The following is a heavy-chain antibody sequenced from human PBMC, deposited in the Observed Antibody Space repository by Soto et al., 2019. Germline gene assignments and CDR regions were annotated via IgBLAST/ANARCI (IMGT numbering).Heavy chain of an antibody. CDR1: GGSISSDSYP. CDR2: IYHSGST. CDR3: ARVGTYSYGFVSWFDP. Sequence: QLQLQESGSGLVKPSQTLSLTCTVSGGSISSDSYPWSWIRQPPGKGLEWIGYIYHSGSTYYKSSLKSRVTMAVDRSKNQFSLQLSSVTAADTAVYYCARVGTYSYGFVSWFDPWGQGTLVTVSS. J-gene: IGHJ5*02. D-gene: IGHD5-18*01. V-gene: IGHV4-30-2*01.